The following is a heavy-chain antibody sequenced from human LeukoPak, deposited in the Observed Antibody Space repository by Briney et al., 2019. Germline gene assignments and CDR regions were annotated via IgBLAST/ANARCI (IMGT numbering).Heavy chain of an antibody. Sequence: SETLSLTCTVSGGSISSDNYYWSWIRQPAGKGLERIGRIYTSGSTKYNPSLKSRVTMSVDTSKNQFSLKLSSVTAADTAVYYCARVQRRYDSSGYSYDHYYYYYMDVWGKGATVTVSS. J-gene: IGHJ6*03. V-gene: IGHV4-61*02. D-gene: IGHD3-22*01. CDR1: GGSISSDNYY. CDR2: IYTSGST. CDR3: ARVQRRYDSSGYSYDHYYYYYMDV.